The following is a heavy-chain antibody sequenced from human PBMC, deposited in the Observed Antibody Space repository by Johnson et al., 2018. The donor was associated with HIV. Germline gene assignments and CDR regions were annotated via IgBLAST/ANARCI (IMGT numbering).Heavy chain of an antibody. V-gene: IGHV3-11*04. CDR2: ISSRGSTI. D-gene: IGHD4-23*01. Sequence: QVQLVESGGRLVKPGGSLRLSCAASGLTFSDYYMSWIRQAPGTGLEWVSYISSRGSTIYYTDSVKGRFTISRDNAKNSLYLQMNSLRAEDTAVYYCARATVESAFDIWGQGTMVTVSS. CDR1: GLTFSDYY. J-gene: IGHJ3*02. CDR3: ARATVESAFDI.